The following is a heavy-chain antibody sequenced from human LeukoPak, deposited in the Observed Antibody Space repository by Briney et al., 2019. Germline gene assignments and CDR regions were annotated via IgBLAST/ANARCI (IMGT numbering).Heavy chain of an antibody. Sequence: GRSLRLSCAASGFTFDDYAMHWVRQAPGKGLEWVSGISWNSGSIGYADSVKGRFTISRDNSRSTLYLQMNSLRVEDTAVYYCTKLGLLAYCGGDCRGMDVWGQGTTVTVSS. V-gene: IGHV3-9*01. D-gene: IGHD2-21*02. CDR3: TKLGLLAYCGGDCRGMDV. CDR1: GFTFDDYA. CDR2: ISWNSGSI. J-gene: IGHJ6*02.